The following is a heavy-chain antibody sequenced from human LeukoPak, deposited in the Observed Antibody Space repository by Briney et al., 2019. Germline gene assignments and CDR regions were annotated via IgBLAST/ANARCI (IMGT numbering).Heavy chain of an antibody. CDR1: GFTFSSYG. CDR3: AKDHNPYQLVLEYYFDY. Sequence: PGGSLRLSCAASGFTFSSYGMHWVRQAPGKGLEWVAVISYDGSNKYYADSVKGRFTISRDNSKNTLYLQMNSMRAEDTAVYYCAKDHNPYQLVLEYYFDYWGQGNLVTVSS. J-gene: IGHJ4*02. D-gene: IGHD2-2*01. CDR2: ISYDGSNK. V-gene: IGHV3-30*18.